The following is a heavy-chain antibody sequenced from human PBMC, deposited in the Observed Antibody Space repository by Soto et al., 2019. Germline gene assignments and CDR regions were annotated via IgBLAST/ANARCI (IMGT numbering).Heavy chain of an antibody. CDR1: GLDFSSYG. J-gene: IGHJ6*02. D-gene: IGHD4-4*01. V-gene: IGHV3-33*01. CDR2: IWYDGSNK. CDR3: ARVRTVTTLYYYYGMDF. Sequence: PLRLPCTASGLDFSSYGLHWVSQAPGEGLEWVAVIWYDGSNKYYADSVKGRFTITRDNSKNTLYLQMNSLRAEDTAVYYCARVRTVTTLYYYYGMDFWGQGTTVTGSS.